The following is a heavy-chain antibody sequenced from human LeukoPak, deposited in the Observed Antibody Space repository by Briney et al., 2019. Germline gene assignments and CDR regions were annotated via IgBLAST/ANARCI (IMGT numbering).Heavy chain of an antibody. CDR2: IYYSGST. Sequence: SETLSLTCTVSGGSISSGGYSWSWIRQHPGKGLEWIGYIYYSGSTYYNPSLKSRVTISVDTSKNQFSLKLSSVTAADTAVYYCARGSLRLDYWGQGTLVTVSP. CDR1: GGSISSGGYS. D-gene: IGHD5/OR15-5a*01. J-gene: IGHJ4*02. CDR3: ARGSLRLDY. V-gene: IGHV4-31*03.